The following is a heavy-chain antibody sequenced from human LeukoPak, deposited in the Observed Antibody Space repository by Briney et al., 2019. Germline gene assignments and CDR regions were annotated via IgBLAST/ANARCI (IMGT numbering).Heavy chain of an antibody. J-gene: IGHJ4*02. CDR1: GGSFSGYY. D-gene: IGHD6-6*01. Sequence: KPSETLSLTCAVYGGSFSGYYWSWIRQPPGKGLEWIGEINHSGSTNYNPSLKSRVTISVDTSKNQFSLKLSSAAAADTAVYYCAREEASSSSFDYWGQGTLVTVSS. CDR2: INHSGST. V-gene: IGHV4-34*01. CDR3: AREEASSSSFDY.